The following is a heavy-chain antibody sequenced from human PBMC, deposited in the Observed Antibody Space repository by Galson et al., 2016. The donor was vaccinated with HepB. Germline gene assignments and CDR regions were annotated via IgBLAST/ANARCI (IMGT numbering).Heavy chain of an antibody. CDR3: ARVRRYCSSSSCSAGLGMDV. V-gene: IGHV1-2*02. D-gene: IGHD2-2*01. J-gene: IGHJ6*02. CDR2: INPKSGDT. CDR1: GYTLTGYY. Sequence: SVKVSCKAFGYTLTGYYMHWVRQAPGQGLEWMGWINPKSGDTKYAQKFQGRVTMTRDTSISIVYMDLRRLKSDDTAVYYCARVRRYCSSSSCSAGLGMDVWGQGTTVTVSS.